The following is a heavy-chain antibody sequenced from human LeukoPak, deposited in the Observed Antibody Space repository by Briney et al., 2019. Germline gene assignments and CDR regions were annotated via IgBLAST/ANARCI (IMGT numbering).Heavy chain of an antibody. Sequence: SETLSLPCTVSGGSISSSSYYWGWIRQPPGKGLEWIGSIYYSGSTYYNPSLKSRVTISVDTSKNQFSLKLSSVTAADTAVYYCARTRGIAAAAVDYWGQGTLATVSS. J-gene: IGHJ4*02. CDR3: ARTRGIAAAAVDY. CDR2: IYYSGST. D-gene: IGHD6-13*01. CDR1: GGSISSSSYY. V-gene: IGHV4-39*01.